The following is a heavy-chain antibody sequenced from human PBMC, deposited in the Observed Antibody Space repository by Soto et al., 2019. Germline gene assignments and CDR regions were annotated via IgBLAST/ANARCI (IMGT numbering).Heavy chain of an antibody. J-gene: IGHJ5*02. Sequence: GGSLRLSCEGSGFTFSNYGMSWVRQAPGKGLEWVSGIGSSGTTYYADSVKGRFTVSRDNSKKTMYMQMNSLRADDTAVYYCARRGVEAGSSAPWFDPWGQGALVTVSS. CDR1: GFTFSNYG. D-gene: IGHD6-13*01. CDR3: ARRGVEAGSSAPWFDP. V-gene: IGHV3-23*01. CDR2: IGSSGTT.